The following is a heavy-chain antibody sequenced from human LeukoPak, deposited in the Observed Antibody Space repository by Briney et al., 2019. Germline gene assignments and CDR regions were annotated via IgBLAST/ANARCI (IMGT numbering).Heavy chain of an antibody. V-gene: IGHV5-51*01. CDR2: IYPGDSDT. CDR1: GYSFTSYW. CDR3: ATHQSTFGTGVGYYFDY. D-gene: IGHD3-16*01. J-gene: IGHJ4*02. Sequence: GESLKISCEGSGYSFTSYWIGWVRQMPGKGLEWMGIIYPGDSDTIYSPSFQGQVTISADKSLSTAYLQWSRLKASDTAMYYCATHQSTFGTGVGYYFDYWGRGTLVTVSS.